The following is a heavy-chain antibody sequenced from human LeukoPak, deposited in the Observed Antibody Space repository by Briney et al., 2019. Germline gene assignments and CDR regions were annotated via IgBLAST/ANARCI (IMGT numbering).Heavy chain of an antibody. CDR3: ARIRVPAAMEWFDP. D-gene: IGHD2-2*01. Sequence: GGSLRLSCAASGFTDSSNYMSWVRQAPGKGLEWVSVIYSGGSTYYADSVKGRFTISRDNSKNTLYLQMNSLRAEDTAVYYCARIRVPAAMEWFDPWGQGTLVTVSS. CDR2: IYSGGST. CDR1: GFTDSSNY. V-gene: IGHV3-66*01. J-gene: IGHJ5*02.